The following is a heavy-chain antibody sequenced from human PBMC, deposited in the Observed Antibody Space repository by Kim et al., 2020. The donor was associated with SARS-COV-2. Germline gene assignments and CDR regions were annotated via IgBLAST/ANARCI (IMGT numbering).Heavy chain of an antibody. CDR1: GFTFSSYA. Sequence: GGSLRLSCAASGFTFSSYAMSWVRQAPGKGLEWVSAISGSGGSTCYADSVKGRFTISRDNSKNTLYLQMNSLRAEDTAVYYCAKSTMIVVAYDAFDIWGQGTMVTVSS. J-gene: IGHJ3*02. D-gene: IGHD3-22*01. CDR2: ISGSGGST. CDR3: AKSTMIVVAYDAFDI. V-gene: IGHV3-23*01.